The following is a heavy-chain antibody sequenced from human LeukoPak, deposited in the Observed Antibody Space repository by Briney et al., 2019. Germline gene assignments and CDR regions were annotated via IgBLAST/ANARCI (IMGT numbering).Heavy chain of an antibody. CDR2: IYYSGST. J-gene: IGHJ5*02. Sequence: PSETLSLTCTVSGGSISSSSYYWGWIRQPPGKGLEWIGSIYYSGSTYYNPSLKSRVTISVDTSKNQFSLKLSSVTAADTAVYYCAREAVALNNWFDPWGQGTLVTVSS. V-gene: IGHV4-39*07. D-gene: IGHD6-19*01. CDR1: GGSISSSSYY. CDR3: AREAVALNNWFDP.